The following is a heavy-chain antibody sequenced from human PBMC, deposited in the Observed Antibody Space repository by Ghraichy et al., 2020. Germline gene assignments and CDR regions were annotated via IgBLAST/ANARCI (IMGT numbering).Heavy chain of an antibody. J-gene: IGHJ5*01. CDR2: IGGFGDNI. D-gene: IGHD3-10*01. CDR1: GFTFGSYV. Sequence: LSLTCAASGFTFGSYVMSWVRQAPGKGLEWVSSIGGFGDNIYYGESVKGRFTISRDNSKNTLFLQMNSLGASDTALYFCAKDGVSDNPPTYYGSGNVKRWFDSWGQGTLFTVSS. V-gene: IGHV3-23*01. CDR3: AKDGVSDNPPTYYGSGNVKRWFDS.